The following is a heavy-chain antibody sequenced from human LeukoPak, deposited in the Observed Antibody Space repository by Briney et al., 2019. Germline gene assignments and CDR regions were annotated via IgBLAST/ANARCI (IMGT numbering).Heavy chain of an antibody. CDR2: IKQDGSEK. V-gene: IGHV3-7*01. CDR3: AREGVDILTGKFDY. D-gene: IGHD3-9*01. J-gene: IGHJ4*02. Sequence: PGGSLRLSCAASGFTFSSYWMSWVRQAPGKGLEWVANIKQDGSEKYYVDSVKGRFTISRDNAKNSLYLQMNSLRAEDTAVYYCAREGVDILTGKFDYWGQGTLVTVSS. CDR1: GFTFSSYW.